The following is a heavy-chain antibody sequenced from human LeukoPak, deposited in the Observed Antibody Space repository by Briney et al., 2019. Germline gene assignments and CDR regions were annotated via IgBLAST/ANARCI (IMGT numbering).Heavy chain of an antibody. CDR1: GGSVSSGSYY. CDR2: TYYSGST. V-gene: IGHV4-61*01. CDR3: ARDALDYGDYDYYYGMDV. J-gene: IGHJ6*02. D-gene: IGHD4-17*01. Sequence: PSETLSLTCTVSGGSVSSGSYYWSWIRQPPGKGLEWIGYTYYSGSTNYNPSLKSRVTISVDTSKNQFSLKLSSVTAADTAVYYCARDALDYGDYDYYYGMDVWGQGTTVTVSS.